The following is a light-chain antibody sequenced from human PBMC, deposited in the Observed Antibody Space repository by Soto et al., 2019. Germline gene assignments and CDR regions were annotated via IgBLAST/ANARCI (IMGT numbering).Light chain of an antibody. CDR3: SSYTINSTLV. CDR1: SSDVGGYNY. CDR2: EVS. J-gene: IGLJ1*01. V-gene: IGLV2-14*01. Sequence: QSALTQPASVSGSPGQSITISYTVTSSDVGGYNYVSWYQQHPGKAPKLMIYEVSNRPSGVSNRFSGSKSGNTASLTISGLQAEDEADYYCSSYTINSTLVFGTGTKVTVL.